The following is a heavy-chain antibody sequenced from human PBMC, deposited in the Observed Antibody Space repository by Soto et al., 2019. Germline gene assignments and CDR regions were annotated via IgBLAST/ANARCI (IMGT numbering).Heavy chain of an antibody. V-gene: IGHV3-9*01. CDR1: GFTFDDYA. CDR2: ISWNSGRI. J-gene: IGHJ4*02. Sequence: EVQLVESGGGLVQPGRSLRLACAASGFTFDDYAMHWVRQGPGKGLEWVSGISWNSGRIDYADSVKGRFTISRDNAKKSVYLQMNSLRGEDTALYYCAKDIREYGSGWTYGDNWGQGTLVTVSS. CDR3: AKDIREYGSGWTYGDN. D-gene: IGHD6-19*01.